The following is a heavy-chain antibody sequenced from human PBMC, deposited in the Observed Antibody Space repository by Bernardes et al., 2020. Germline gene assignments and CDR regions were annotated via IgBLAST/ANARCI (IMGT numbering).Heavy chain of an antibody. D-gene: IGHD6-25*01. CDR2: ISYDATKK. V-gene: IGHV3-30*03. CDR3: PLNARRPEFFDS. Sequence: GGSLRLSCAASGFTFSNYGMHWVRQAPGKGLEWVAVISYDATKKYYADSVKGRFTVSRDNSKNTLFLQMNSLRTDDTAVYYCPLNARRPEFFDSWGQGPLVTVSS. J-gene: IGHJ4*02. CDR1: GFTFSNYG.